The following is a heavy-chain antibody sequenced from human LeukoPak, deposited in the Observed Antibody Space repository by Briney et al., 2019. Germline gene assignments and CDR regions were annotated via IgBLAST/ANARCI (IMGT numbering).Heavy chain of an antibody. V-gene: IGHV4-59*01. J-gene: IGHJ3*02. CDR1: GGSISSYY. D-gene: IGHD3-9*01. CDR3: ARVGYYDILTGYYSVDAFDI. Sequence: SETLSLTCTVSGGSISSYYWSWIRQPPGKGLEWIGYIYYSGSTNYNPSLKSRVTISVDTSKNQFSLKLSSVTAADTAVYYCARVGYYDILTGYYSVDAFDIWGQGTMVTVSS. CDR2: IYYSGST.